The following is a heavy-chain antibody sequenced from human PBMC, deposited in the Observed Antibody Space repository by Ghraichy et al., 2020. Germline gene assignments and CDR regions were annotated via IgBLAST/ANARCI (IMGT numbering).Heavy chain of an antibody. J-gene: IGHJ4*02. Sequence: GGSLRLSCAASGFTFSSYWMHWVRQAPGKGLVWVSRINGDGTTTRYADSVKGQFTISRDNTKNTVYLQMNSLRVEDTAVYYCARGGDSWGQGTLVTVSS. V-gene: IGHV3-74*01. D-gene: IGHD3-16*01. CDR2: INGDGTTT. CDR3: ARGGDS. CDR1: GFTFSSYW.